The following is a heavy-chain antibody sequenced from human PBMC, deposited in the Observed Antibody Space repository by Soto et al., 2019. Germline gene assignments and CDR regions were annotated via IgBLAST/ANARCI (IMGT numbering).Heavy chain of an antibody. Sequence: QVQLQESGPGLVKPSETLSLTCTVSGDSVSSGSYYWSWIRQPPGKGLEWIGYIYYSGSTYYNPSLECRVSISVDTSKNQFSLKLSSVTAADTAVYYCARDGRKYYNWFDPWGQGTLVTVSS. CDR1: GDSVSSGSYY. J-gene: IGHJ5*02. CDR2: IYYSGST. V-gene: IGHV4-61*01. CDR3: ARDGRKYYNWFDP.